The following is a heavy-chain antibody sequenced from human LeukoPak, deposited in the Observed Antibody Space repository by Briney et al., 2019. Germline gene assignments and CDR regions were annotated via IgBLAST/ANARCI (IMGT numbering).Heavy chain of an antibody. CDR3: ARIRDGYNDAYDI. Sequence: GASVKVSRKASGYTFTGYYMHWVRQPPGQGLEGMGLINPGGGNTNYAQNFQGRVTMTRDTSTSTVYMELSSLRPEDTAIYYCARIRDGYNDAYDIWGQGTVVTVPS. CDR2: INPGGGNT. J-gene: IGHJ3*02. V-gene: IGHV1-46*01. D-gene: IGHD5-24*01. CDR1: GYTFTGYY.